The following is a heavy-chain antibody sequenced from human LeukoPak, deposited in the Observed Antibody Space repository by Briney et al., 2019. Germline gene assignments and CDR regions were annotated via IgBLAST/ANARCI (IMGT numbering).Heavy chain of an antibody. J-gene: IGHJ4*02. CDR2: IYYSGST. V-gene: IGHV4-59*01. CDR3: ARAGEGYYGSGSYYTEFDY. D-gene: IGHD3-10*01. CDR1: GSSISSYY. Sequence: SETLSLTCTVSGSSISSYYWSWIRQPPGKGLEWIGYIYYSGSTNYNPSLKSRVTISVDTSKNQFSLKLSSVTAADTAVYYCARAGEGYYGSGSYYTEFDYWGQGTLVTVSS.